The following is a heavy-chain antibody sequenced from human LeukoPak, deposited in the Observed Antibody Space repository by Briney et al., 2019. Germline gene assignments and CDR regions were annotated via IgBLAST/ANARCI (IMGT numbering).Heavy chain of an antibody. Sequence: ASVKVSCKASGYTFTSYGISWVRQAPGQGLEWMGWINPNSGGTNYAQKFQGRVTMTRDTSISTAYMELSRLRSDDTAVYYCARGRAAFDYWGQGTLVTVSS. CDR1: GYTFTSYG. J-gene: IGHJ4*02. CDR3: ARGRAAFDY. CDR2: INPNSGGT. V-gene: IGHV1-2*02.